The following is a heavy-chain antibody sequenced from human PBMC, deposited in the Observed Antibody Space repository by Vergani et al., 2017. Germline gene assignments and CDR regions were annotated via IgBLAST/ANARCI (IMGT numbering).Heavy chain of an antibody. D-gene: IGHD3-22*01. CDR3: AKEGVNRDSSGYYYILGYFDY. Sequence: EVQLVESGGGLVQPGGSLRLSCAASGFTFSSYAMSWVRQAPGKGLEWVSAISGSGGSTYYADSVKGRFTISRDNSKNTLYLQMNSLRAEDTAVYYCAKEGVNRDSSGYYYILGYFDYWGQGTLVTVSS. V-gene: IGHV3-23*04. CDR1: GFTFSSYA. J-gene: IGHJ4*02. CDR2: ISGSGGST.